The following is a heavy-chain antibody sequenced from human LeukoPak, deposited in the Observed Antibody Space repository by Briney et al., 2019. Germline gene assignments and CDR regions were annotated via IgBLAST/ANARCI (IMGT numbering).Heavy chain of an antibody. CDR2: IIPILGIA. Sequence: SVKVSCKASGYTFTGYYIHWVRQAPGQGLEWMGRIIPILGIANYAQKFQGRVTITADKSTSTAYMELSSLRSEDTAVYYCARVLGYSSGWYYFDYWGQGTLVTVSS. D-gene: IGHD6-19*01. V-gene: IGHV1-69*04. CDR1: GYTFTGYY. CDR3: ARVLGYSSGWYYFDY. J-gene: IGHJ4*02.